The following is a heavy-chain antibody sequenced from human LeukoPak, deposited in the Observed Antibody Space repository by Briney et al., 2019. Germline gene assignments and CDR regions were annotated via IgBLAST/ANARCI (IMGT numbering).Heavy chain of an antibody. D-gene: IGHD3-10*01. CDR1: GFTFSDYW. Sequence: PGGSLRLSCATSGFTFSDYWMTWVRQTPGKGLEWVANIKQDGSVKDYVDSVKGRFTISRDNAKNSLHLQMNSLRVDDTAVYYCAKSGIWGQGTLVTVSS. CDR3: AKSGI. V-gene: IGHV3-7*01. J-gene: IGHJ4*02. CDR2: IKQDGSVK.